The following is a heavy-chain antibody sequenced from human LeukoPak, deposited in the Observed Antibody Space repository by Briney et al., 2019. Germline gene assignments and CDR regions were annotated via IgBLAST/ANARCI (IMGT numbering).Heavy chain of an antibody. CDR1: GFTFSSYS. Sequence: GGSLRLSCAASGFTFSSYSMNWVRQAPGKGLEWVSYISSSSSTIYYADSVKGRFTISRDNAKNSLYLQMNSLRAEDTAVYYCARDIAVAVGLFDYWGQGTLVTVSS. V-gene: IGHV3-48*01. CDR3: ARDIAVAVGLFDY. CDR2: ISSSSSTI. D-gene: IGHD6-19*01. J-gene: IGHJ4*02.